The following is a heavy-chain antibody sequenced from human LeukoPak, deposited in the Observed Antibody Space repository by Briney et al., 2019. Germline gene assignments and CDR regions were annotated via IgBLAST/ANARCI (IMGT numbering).Heavy chain of an antibody. D-gene: IGHD2-2*01. CDR1: GYTFTSYY. J-gene: IGHJ6*02. CDR2: INPSGGST. CDR3: ARVCQLRGALNYYYGMDV. Sequence: ASVKVSCKASGYTFTSYYMHWVRQAPGQGLEWMGIINPSGGSTSYAQKFQGRVTMTRDTSTSTVYMELSSLRSEDTAVYYCARVCQLRGALNYYYGMDVWGQGTTVTVSS. V-gene: IGHV1-46*01.